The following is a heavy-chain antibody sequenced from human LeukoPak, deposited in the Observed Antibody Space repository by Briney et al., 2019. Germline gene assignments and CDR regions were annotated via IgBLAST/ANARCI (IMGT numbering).Heavy chain of an antibody. CDR1: GGSISSYY. V-gene: IGHV4-59*01. CDR2: IYYSGST. J-gene: IGHJ4*02. D-gene: IGHD5-18*01. CDR3: ARFMDTAMAPRAAFDY. Sequence: SETLSLTCTVSGGSISSYYWSWIRQPPGKGLEWIAYIYYSGSTDYNPSLKSRVTISLDTSKNQFSLKLSSVTAADTAVYYCARFMDTAMAPRAAFDYWGQGTLVTVSS.